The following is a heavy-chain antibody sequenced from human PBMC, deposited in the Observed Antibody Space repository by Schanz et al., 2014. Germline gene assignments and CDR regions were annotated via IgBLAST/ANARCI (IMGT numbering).Heavy chain of an antibody. D-gene: IGHD2-21*01. CDR2: TYSGGST. Sequence: QVQLVESGGGVVQPGRSRRLSCEASGFTFSSYGMHWVRQAPGKGLEWVSITYSGGSTYYADSVKGRFTISRDNSKNTLFLQMSSLRAEDTAVYYCAKSKSQLPLFDYWGQGTLVAVSS. J-gene: IGHJ4*02. CDR3: AKSKSQLPLFDY. V-gene: IGHV3-NL1*01. CDR1: GFTFSSYG.